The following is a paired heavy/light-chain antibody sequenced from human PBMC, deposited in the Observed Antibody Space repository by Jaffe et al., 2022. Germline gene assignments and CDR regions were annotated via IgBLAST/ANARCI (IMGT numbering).Heavy chain of an antibody. D-gene: IGHD3-16*02. Sequence: EVQLVQSGAEVKKPGESLKISCKGSGYSFTKYWIGWVRQMPGKGLEWMGIIYPDDSDTGYSPSFQGQVTISVDKSSSTAYLQWSSLKASDTAMYYCVRQPPSLGDYVWGRYRPSDYWGQGTLVTVSS. CDR2: IYPDDSDT. J-gene: IGHJ4*02. CDR1: GYSFTKYW. CDR3: VRQPPSLGDYVWGRYRPSDY. V-gene: IGHV5-51*01.
Light chain of an antibody. CDR2: WAS. Sequence: DIVMTQSPDSLAVSLGERATINCKSSQSVLYSSNNNNYLAWYQQKLGQPPKLLIYWASTRESGVPDRFSGSGSGTDFTLTISSLQAEDVAVYYCQQYYSTPLTFGGGTKVEIK. CDR3: QQYYSTPLT. V-gene: IGKV4-1*01. CDR1: QSVLYSSNNNNY. J-gene: IGKJ4*01.